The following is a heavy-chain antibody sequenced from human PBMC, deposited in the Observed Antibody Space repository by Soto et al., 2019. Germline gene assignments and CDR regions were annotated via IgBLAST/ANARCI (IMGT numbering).Heavy chain of an antibody. CDR3: TTDPVTMIVVVPSSG. Sequence: GGALRLSCAASGFTFSSYAMSWVRQAPGKGLEWVSGIRGSGGRTFYEDSVKGRFTISRDNSKNTLYLQMNSLRAEDTAVYYCTTDPVTMIVVVPSSGWGQGTLVTVSS. CDR1: GFTFSSYA. V-gene: IGHV3-23*01. J-gene: IGHJ4*02. D-gene: IGHD3-22*01. CDR2: IRGSGGRT.